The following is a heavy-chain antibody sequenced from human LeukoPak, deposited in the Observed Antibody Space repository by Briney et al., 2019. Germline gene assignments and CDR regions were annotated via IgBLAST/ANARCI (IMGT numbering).Heavy chain of an antibody. CDR2: INAGNGNT. D-gene: IGHD3-22*01. CDR1: GYTFTSYA. V-gene: IGHV1-3*01. CDR3: ARDGGYYYDSSGYYSHPGALGPVDL. J-gene: IGHJ2*01. Sequence: ASVKVSCKASGYTFTSYAMHWVRQAPGQRLEWMGWINAGNGNTKYSQKFQGRVTITRDTSASTAYMELSSLRSEDTAVYYCARDGGYYYDSSGYYSHPGALGPVDLWGHGTLVTVSS.